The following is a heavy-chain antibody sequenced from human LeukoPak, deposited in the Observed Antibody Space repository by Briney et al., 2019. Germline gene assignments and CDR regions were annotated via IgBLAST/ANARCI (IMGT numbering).Heavy chain of an antibody. CDR1: GYTFTSYD. Sequence: ASVKVSCKASGYTFTSYDINWVRQATGQGLEWMGWMNPNSGNTGYAQKFQGRVTMTRNTSISTAYMELSSLRSEDTAVYYCARGYCSSTSCDMGSNWFDPWGQGTLATVSS. CDR3: ARGYCSSTSCDMGSNWFDP. V-gene: IGHV1-8*01. J-gene: IGHJ5*02. D-gene: IGHD2-2*02. CDR2: MNPNSGNT.